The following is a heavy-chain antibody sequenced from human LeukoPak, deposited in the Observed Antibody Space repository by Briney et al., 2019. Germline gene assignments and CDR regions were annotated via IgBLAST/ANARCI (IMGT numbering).Heavy chain of an antibody. D-gene: IGHD2-8*02. CDR2: ISHGGST. CDR3: AGSAGWWSLDY. V-gene: IGHV4-4*02. Sequence: PSEALSLTCAVSGDSISTRNWWNWVRQPPGKGLDWIGEISHGGSTKYNPSLKNRVTISKDNSKNEFSLKLNSVTAADTAVYFCAGSAGWWSLDYWGQGALVTVST. J-gene: IGHJ4*02. CDR1: GDSISTRNW.